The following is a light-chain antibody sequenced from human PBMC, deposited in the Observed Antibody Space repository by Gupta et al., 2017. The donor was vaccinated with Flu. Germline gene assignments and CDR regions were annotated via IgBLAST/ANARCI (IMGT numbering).Light chain of an antibody. CDR1: QDISKY. Sequence: DIQMTQSPSSLSASVVDRVTITCQASQDISKYLSWYRQKPGKAPELLIYDASNLEKGVPSRFTGSGSGTDFTFTISSVQPEDFATYYCQQYDKVPPAFGQETRLDIK. CDR3: QQYDKVPPA. CDR2: DAS. V-gene: IGKV1-33*01. J-gene: IGKJ5*01.